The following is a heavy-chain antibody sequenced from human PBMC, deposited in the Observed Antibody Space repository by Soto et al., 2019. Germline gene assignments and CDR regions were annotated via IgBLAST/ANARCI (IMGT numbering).Heavy chain of an antibody. Sequence: GGSLRLSCAASGFPFSSYSMNWVRQAPGKGLEWVSSISSSSSYIYYADSVKGRITISRDNAKNSLYLQMNSLRAEDTAVYYCARDRKDYYGSGSLDYWGQGTLVTVS. V-gene: IGHV3-21*01. CDR3: ARDRKDYYGSGSLDY. J-gene: IGHJ4*02. CDR2: ISSSSSYI. CDR1: GFPFSSYS. D-gene: IGHD3-10*01.